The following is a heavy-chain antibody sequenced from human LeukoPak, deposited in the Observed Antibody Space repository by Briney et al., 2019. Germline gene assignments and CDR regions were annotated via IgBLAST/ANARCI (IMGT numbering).Heavy chain of an antibody. V-gene: IGHV3-23*01. D-gene: IGHD2-21*01. CDR3: AKDWIPYNRVFDCYDF. CDR2: IGGGDT. J-gene: IGHJ4*02. CDR1: GFTFSIHA. Sequence: GGSLRLSCAGSGFTFSIHAMSWVRQAPGKGLEWVSTIGGGDTYYADSVKGRFTISRDDSQSTVHLQMNSLRAEDTAVYYCAKDWIPYNRVFDCYDFWGQGTLVTVSS.